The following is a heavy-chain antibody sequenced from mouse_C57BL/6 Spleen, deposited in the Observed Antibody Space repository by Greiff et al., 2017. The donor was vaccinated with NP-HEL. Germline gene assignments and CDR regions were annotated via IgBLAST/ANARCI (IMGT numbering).Heavy chain of an antibody. V-gene: IGHV5-4*01. Sequence: EVQRVESGGGLVKPGGSLKLSCAASGFTFSSYAMSWVRQTPEKRLEWVATISDGGSYTYYPDNVKGRFTISRDNAKNNLYLQMSHLKSEDTAMYYCARDLPYGSFDYWGQGTTLTVSS. CDR3: ARDLPYGSFDY. CDR2: ISDGGSYT. J-gene: IGHJ2*01. CDR1: GFTFSSYA. D-gene: IGHD1-1*01.